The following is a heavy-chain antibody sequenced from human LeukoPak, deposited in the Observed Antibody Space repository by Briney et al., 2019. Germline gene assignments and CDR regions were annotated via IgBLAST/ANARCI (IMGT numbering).Heavy chain of an antibody. CDR3: ARDRAIVVVPAAIKSGIYFQH. V-gene: IGHV3-11*04. J-gene: IGHJ1*01. Sequence: GGSLRLSCAASGFTFSDYYMSWIRQAPGKGLEWVSYISSSGSTIYYADSVKGRFTISRDNAKNSLYLQMNSLRAEDTAVYYCARDRAIVVVPAAIKSGIYFQHWGQGTLVTVSS. D-gene: IGHD2-2*02. CDR1: GFTFSDYY. CDR2: ISSSGSTI.